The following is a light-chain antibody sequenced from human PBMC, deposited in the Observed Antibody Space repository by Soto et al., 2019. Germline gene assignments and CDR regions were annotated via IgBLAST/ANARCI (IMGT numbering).Light chain of an antibody. CDR3: QQRNFRPEIT. J-gene: IGKJ4*01. Sequence: EIVLTQSPATLSLSPGERATLSCRASQSVGNILGWYQQKPGQAPRLLIFDATNRATGTPRRFSGSGSGTDFTLTISSLEPEEFAIYYCQQRNFRPEITFGGGTKVEI. V-gene: IGKV3-11*01. CDR2: DAT. CDR1: QSVGNI.